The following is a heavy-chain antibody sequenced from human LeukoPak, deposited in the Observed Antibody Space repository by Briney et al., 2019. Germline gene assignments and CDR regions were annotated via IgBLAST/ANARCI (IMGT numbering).Heavy chain of an antibody. CDR3: ASGYSSSTGFDY. V-gene: IGHV3-48*01. J-gene: IGHJ4*02. D-gene: IGHD6-19*01. CDR2: ISSSSTI. CDR1: GFTFSSYS. Sequence: PGGSLRLSCAASGFTFSSYSMNWVRQAPGKGLEWVSYISSSSTIYYADSVKGRFTISRDNAKNSLYLQMNSLRAEDTAVYYCASGYSSSTGFDYWGQGTLVTVSS.